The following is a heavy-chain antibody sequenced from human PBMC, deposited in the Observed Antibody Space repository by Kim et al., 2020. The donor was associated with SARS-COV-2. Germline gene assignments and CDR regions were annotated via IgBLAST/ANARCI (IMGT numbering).Heavy chain of an antibody. V-gene: IGHV4-31*03. D-gene: IGHD4-17*01. J-gene: IGHJ6*02. Sequence: SETLSLTCTVSGGSISSGGYYWSWIRQHPGKGLEWIGYIYYSGSTYYNPSLKSRVTISVDTSKNQFSLKLSSVTAADTAVYYCARVTVTTTNIYYYGIDLSGQGTTVTVSS. CDR3: ARVTVTTTNIYYYGIDL. CDR2: IYYSGST. CDR1: GGSISSGGYY.